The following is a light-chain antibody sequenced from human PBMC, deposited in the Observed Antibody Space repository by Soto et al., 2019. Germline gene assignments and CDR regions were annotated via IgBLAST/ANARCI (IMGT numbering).Light chain of an antibody. CDR1: QSVSSNY. CDR2: GAS. Sequence: ENVLTQSPGTLSLSPGEGATLSCRASQSVSSNYLAWYQQKPGQALRLLIYGASNRAGGIPDRFSGSGSGTDFTLTISRLEPEDFAVYYCQKYGTSPLTFGQGTKVDI. J-gene: IGKJ1*01. CDR3: QKYGTSPLT. V-gene: IGKV3-20*01.